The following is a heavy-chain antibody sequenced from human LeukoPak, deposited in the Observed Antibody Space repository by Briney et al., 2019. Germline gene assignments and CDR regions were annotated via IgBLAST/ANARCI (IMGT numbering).Heavy chain of an antibody. CDR1: GGSFSGYY. J-gene: IGHJ4*02. CDR2: INHSGST. D-gene: IGHD3-10*01. Sequence: SETLSLTCAVYGGSFSGYYWSWLRQPPGKGLEGIGEINHSGSTNYNPSLKSRVTISVDTSKNQFSLKLSSVTAADTAVYYCARGRGGSLHYYGSGSPRPFDYWGQGTLVTVSS. CDR3: ARGRGGSLHYYGSGSPRPFDY. V-gene: IGHV4-34*01.